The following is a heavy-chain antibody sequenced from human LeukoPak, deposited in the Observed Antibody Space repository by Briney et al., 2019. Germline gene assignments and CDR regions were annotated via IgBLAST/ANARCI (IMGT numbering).Heavy chain of an antibody. CDR1: GFTVSSNY. CDR3: ARDTRLNYDSGSYCLDY. V-gene: IGHV3-53*01. CDR2: IYSGGGST. D-gene: IGHD3-10*01. Sequence: GGSLRLSCAACGFTVSSNYMSWVRQGPGKGLEWGSDIYSGGGSTYYADSVKGRFTISRDNSKNTLYLQMNSLRAEDTSVYYCARDTRLNYDSGSYCLDYWGQGTLVSVSS. J-gene: IGHJ4*02.